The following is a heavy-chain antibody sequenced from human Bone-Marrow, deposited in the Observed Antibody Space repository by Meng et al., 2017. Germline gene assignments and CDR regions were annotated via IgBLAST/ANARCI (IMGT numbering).Heavy chain of an antibody. CDR3: ARGGNYGDYLN. CDR2: MSRSGTLI. Sequence: GGSLRLSCAASGFTFSDYYMSWIRQAPGKGLEWVSYMSRSGTLIYYADSVKGRFTISRDNAKNSLYLQMNSLRAEDTAVYYCARGGNYGDYLNWGQGTLVTVSS. V-gene: IGHV3-11*04. D-gene: IGHD4-17*01. J-gene: IGHJ4*02. CDR1: GFTFSDYY.